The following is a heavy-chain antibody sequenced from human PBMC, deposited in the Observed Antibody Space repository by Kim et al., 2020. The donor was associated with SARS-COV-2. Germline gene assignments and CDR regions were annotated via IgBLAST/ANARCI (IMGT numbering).Heavy chain of an antibody. V-gene: IGHV3-53*01. CDR2: IYSGGST. D-gene: IGHD5-12*01. CDR3: ARGWATPGAFDL. CDR1: GFTVNSNY. Sequence: GGSLRLSCAASGFTVNSNYMSWVRQAPGKGLEGVSVIYSGGSTYNADSVKGRFTISRDNSKNTLYLQMNSLRDEDTAVYYCARGWATPGAFDLWGQGTMVTVSS. J-gene: IGHJ3*01.